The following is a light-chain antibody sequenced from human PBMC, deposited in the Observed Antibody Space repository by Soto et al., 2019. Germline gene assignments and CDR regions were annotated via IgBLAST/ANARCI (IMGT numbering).Light chain of an antibody. V-gene: IGLV2-14*03. CDR1: SSDVGSYNS. Sequence: QSVLTQPASVSGSPGQSIAISCTGTSSDVGSYNSVSWYQQYSGKAPKLMIHDVNHRPSGISDRVSGSKSGNTASLTISGLHDEDEADYYCSSFTSSTSCVFGTGTTVTVL. J-gene: IGLJ1*01. CDR2: DVN. CDR3: SSFTSSTSCV.